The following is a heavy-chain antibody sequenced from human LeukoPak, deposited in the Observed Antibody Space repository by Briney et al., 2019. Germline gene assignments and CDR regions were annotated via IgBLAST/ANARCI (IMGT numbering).Heavy chain of an antibody. CDR3: AKGPRYSSGFDY. D-gene: IGHD6-19*01. V-gene: IGHV3-53*05. J-gene: IGHJ4*02. CDR2: IYSGGNT. Sequence: GGSLRLSCTVSGFTVSSNSMSWVRQAPGKGLEWVSFIYSGGNTHYSDSVKGRFTISRDNSKNTLYLQMNSLRAEDTAVYYCAKGPRYSSGFDYWGQGTLVTVSS. CDR1: GFTVSSNS.